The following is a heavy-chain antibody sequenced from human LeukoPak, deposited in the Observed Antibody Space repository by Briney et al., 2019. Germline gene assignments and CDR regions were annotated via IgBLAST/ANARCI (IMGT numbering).Heavy chain of an antibody. CDR3: ARDGSSWYYGSFDY. Sequence: SETLSLTCTVSGVSISSYYWSCIRQPPGKGLEWSGCIYYSGSTNYNPSLKSRVTISVDTSNKQFSLKRSSVTGVETAVYYCARDGSSWYYGSFDYWGQGTLVSVSS. CDR1: GVSISSYY. J-gene: IGHJ4*02. D-gene: IGHD6-13*01. V-gene: IGHV4-59*01. CDR2: IYYSGST.